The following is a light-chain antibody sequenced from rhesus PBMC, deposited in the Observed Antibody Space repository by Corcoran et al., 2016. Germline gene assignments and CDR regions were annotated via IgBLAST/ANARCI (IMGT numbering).Light chain of an antibody. Sequence: DIQMTQSPSSLSASVGDRVTITCRARQGITTDLAWYQQKPGETPKPLIHEASSLQSGIPSRFSGSGAGTYFTLNISSLQSEDFTTYYCQHYYSTPWTFGQGTKVEIK. CDR1: QGITTD. J-gene: IGKJ1*01. CDR3: QHYYSTPWT. V-gene: IGKV1-25*01. CDR2: EAS.